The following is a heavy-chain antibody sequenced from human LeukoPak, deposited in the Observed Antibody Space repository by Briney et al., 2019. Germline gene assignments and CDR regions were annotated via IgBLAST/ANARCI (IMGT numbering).Heavy chain of an antibody. Sequence: GRSLRLPCAASGFTFSSYAMHWVRQAPGKGLEWVAVISYDGSNKYYADSVKGRFTISRDNSKNTLYLQMNSLRAEDTAVYYCARAHGGYSSSSGGYWGQGTLVTVSS. J-gene: IGHJ4*02. CDR1: GFTFSSYA. D-gene: IGHD6-6*01. CDR3: ARAHGGYSSSSGGY. V-gene: IGHV3-30-3*01. CDR2: ISYDGSNK.